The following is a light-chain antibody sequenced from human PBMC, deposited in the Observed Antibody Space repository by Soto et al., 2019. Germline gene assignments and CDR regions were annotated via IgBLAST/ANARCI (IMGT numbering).Light chain of an antibody. CDR3: AAWDDTLSGWV. Sequence: QSALTQPPSASGTPGQRVTISCSGSSSNIGGNTVNWYQQLPGTAPKLLIYSSSQRPSGVPDRFSGSKSGASASLAISGLQSEDEADYYCAAWDDTLSGWVFGGGTKLTVL. V-gene: IGLV1-44*01. J-gene: IGLJ3*02. CDR2: SSS. CDR1: SSNIGGNT.